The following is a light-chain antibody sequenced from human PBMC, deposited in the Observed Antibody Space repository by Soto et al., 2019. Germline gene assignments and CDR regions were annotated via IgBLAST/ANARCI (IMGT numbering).Light chain of an antibody. J-gene: IGKJ3*01. Sequence: DIQMTQFPSSLSASVGDRVTITCRASQTIGRYLNWYQQKPGKVPKLLIYAASNLQSGAPARLSGSGSGPDFTLTLTSLQPEDFATYYCEQSYSALLFTFGPGTKVDI. CDR2: AAS. CDR3: EQSYSALLFT. V-gene: IGKV1-39*01. CDR1: QTIGRY.